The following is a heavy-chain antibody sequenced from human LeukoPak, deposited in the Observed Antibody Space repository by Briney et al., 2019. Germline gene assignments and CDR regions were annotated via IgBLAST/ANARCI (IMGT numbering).Heavy chain of an antibody. CDR2: VSVSGSTL. V-gene: IGHV3-48*03. CDR3: VTDGKSATYYYFRHV. Sequence: PGGSLRLSCTASGFTFSVYEMKSVRHTPEGRVECRLYVSVSGSTLYYAASARGRFTISRDHAKTCLYLQTNSLPAEDTAVNIWVTDGKSATYYYFRHVGGKETTV. CDR1: GFTFSVYE. J-gene: IGHJ6*03.